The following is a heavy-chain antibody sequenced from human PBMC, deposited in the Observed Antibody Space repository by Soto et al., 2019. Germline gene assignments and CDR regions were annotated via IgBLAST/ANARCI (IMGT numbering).Heavy chain of an antibody. D-gene: IGHD6-13*01. Sequence: QVQLVESGGGVVQPGRSLRLSCAASGFTFSSYAMHWVRQAPGKGLEWVAVISYDGSNKYYADSVKGRFTISRDNSKNTLYLQMNSLRAEDTAVYYCVRAGYSSSWYVVGDYWGQGTLVTVSS. J-gene: IGHJ4*02. CDR3: VRAGYSSSWYVVGDY. V-gene: IGHV3-30-3*01. CDR2: ISYDGSNK. CDR1: GFTFSSYA.